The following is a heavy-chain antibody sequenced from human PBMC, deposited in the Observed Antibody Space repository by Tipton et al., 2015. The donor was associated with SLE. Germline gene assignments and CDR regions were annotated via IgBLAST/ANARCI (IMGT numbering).Heavy chain of an antibody. V-gene: IGHV3-30*18. D-gene: IGHD6-19*01. J-gene: IGHJ4*02. CDR3: AKDTSITVGGEIDY. CDR2: ILDDGSHK. CDR1: GFTFRNYG. Sequence: RSLRLSCAASGFTFRNYGMHWVRQAPGKGLEWVAVILDDGSHKYYADSVKGRFTISRDNSKNTLYLQMNGLRAEDTAVYYCAKDTSITVGGEIDYWGQGTLVAVSS.